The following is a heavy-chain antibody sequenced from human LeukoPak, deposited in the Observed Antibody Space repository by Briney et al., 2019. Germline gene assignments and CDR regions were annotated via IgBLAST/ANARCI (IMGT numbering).Heavy chain of an antibody. CDR3: AKDGAWLRFDD. J-gene: IGHJ4*02. V-gene: IGHV3-23*01. CDR1: GFPFSSHG. CDR2: ISPGGGPT. Sequence: GGSLRLSCAGSGFPFSSHGMNWVRQAPGKGLEWVSGISPGGGPTYYADSVRGRFSISRDDLKNTLYLQITNLRAEDTAVYYCAKDGAWLRFDDWGQGILVTVSS. D-gene: IGHD5-12*01.